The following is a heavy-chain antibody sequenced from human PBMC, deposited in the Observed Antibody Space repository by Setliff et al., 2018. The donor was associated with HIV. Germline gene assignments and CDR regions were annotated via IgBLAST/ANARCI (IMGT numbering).Heavy chain of an antibody. Sequence: SETLSLTCTVSGDSVSSASYYWSWTRQPPGKVLEWIGYIYYSGTTKYNPSLKSRVTISVDTSKNQFSLKLSSVTAADTAVYYCASEAWTSYRSSSGYYYYYMDVWCKGTTVTVSS. CDR1: GDSVSSASYY. V-gene: IGHV4-61*01. D-gene: IGHD6-6*01. J-gene: IGHJ6*03. CDR3: ASEAWTSYRSSSGYYYYYMDV. CDR2: IYYSGTT.